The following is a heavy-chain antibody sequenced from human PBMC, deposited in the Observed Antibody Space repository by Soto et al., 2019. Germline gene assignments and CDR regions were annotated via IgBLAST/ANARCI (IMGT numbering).Heavy chain of an antibody. CDR2: FIPILDMA. V-gene: IGHV1-69*02. D-gene: IGHD2-21*01. J-gene: IGHJ4*02. CDR1: GGTFNTYT. Sequence: QVQVVQSGAEVKKPESSVKVSCKPSGGTFNTYTVNWVRLAPGHGREWMGRFIPILDMANYAQKFQDRVTITADRSTFPAYREVNSLTSDDTAVYYWAIPYCRDNSWPRDFDFWGPGNRVTVSS. CDR3: AIPYCRDNSWPRDFDF.